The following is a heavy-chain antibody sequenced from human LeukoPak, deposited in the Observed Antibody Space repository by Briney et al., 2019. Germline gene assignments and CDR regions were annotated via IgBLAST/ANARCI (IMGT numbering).Heavy chain of an antibody. CDR2: ISAYNGNT. CDR3: SVVLGGNSDFFDP. V-gene: IGHV1-18*04. CDR1: GHTITAYD. Sequence: ASVKVSCKASGHTITAYDMHWVRPAPGQGLEWMGWISAYNGNTNYAQRLQGRVTMTTDTSTSTAYMELRSLRSDDTAVYYCSVVLGGNSDFFDPWGQGTLVTVSS. D-gene: IGHD4-23*01. J-gene: IGHJ5*02.